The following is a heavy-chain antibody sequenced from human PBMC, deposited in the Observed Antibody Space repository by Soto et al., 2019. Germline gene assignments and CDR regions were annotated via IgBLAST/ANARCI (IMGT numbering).Heavy chain of an antibody. J-gene: IGHJ6*02. CDR3: ARVLTGYYYYGMDV. V-gene: IGHV4-31*03. CDR1: GGSVSSGSYY. CDR2: VYYSGST. D-gene: IGHD3-16*01. Sequence: SETLSLTCTVSGGSVSSGSYYWSWIRQHPGKGLEWIGYVYYSGSTYYNPSLESRVFISVDTSKNQFSPKLTSVTAADTAVYYCARVLTGYYYYGMDVWGQGTTVTVSS.